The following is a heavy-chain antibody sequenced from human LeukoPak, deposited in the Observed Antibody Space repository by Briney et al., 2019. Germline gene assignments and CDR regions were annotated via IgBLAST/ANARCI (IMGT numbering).Heavy chain of an antibody. Sequence: RGSLRLSCAASGFTFSSYSMNWVRQAPGKGLEWVSYISSSGSTIYYADSVKGRFTISRDNARNSLYLQMNSLRAEDTAVYYCARGRERDYYDSSGYYPFGYWGQGTLVTVSS. CDR1: GFTFSSYS. D-gene: IGHD3-22*01. J-gene: IGHJ4*02. CDR2: ISSSGSTI. CDR3: ARGRERDYYDSSGYYPFGY. V-gene: IGHV3-48*04.